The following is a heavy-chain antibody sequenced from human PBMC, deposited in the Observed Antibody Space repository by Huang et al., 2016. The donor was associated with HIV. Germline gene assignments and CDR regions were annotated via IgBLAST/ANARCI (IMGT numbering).Heavy chain of an antibody. CDR3: AKDSGYDYVWGSYRPLEY. D-gene: IGHD3-16*02. Sequence: EVQLVESGGGLVQPGRSLRLSCAASGFTFADYAVHWVRQAAGKGREWVSCISWNSGNRVYADSVKGRFTISRDNAKNSLYLKMNSLRAEDTALYYCAKDSGYDYVWGSYRPLEYWGQGTLVTVSS. CDR1: GFTFADYA. V-gene: IGHV3-9*01. J-gene: IGHJ4*02. CDR2: ISWNSGNR.